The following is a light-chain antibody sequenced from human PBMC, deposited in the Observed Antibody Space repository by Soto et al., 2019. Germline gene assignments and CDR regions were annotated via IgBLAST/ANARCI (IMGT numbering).Light chain of an antibody. Sequence: QSVLTQPRSVSGSPGQSVTISCIGTSSDVVSWYQPHPDKAPKLIIYYVTQRPSGVPDRFSASKSGNTASLTISGLQAEDEADYYCCSSAGGFTWVFGGGTKLTVL. CDR3: CSSAGGFTWV. V-gene: IGLV2-11*01. J-gene: IGLJ3*02. CDR2: YVT. CDR1: SSDVV.